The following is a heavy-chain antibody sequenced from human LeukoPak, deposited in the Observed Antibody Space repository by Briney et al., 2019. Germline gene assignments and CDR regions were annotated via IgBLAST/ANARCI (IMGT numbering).Heavy chain of an antibody. Sequence: GGSLRLSCAASGFTFSSYAMNWVRQAPRKGLEWVSVISGSGVNTYYADSVTGRFTISRDNSKNTLYLQMNSLRAEDTAVYYCARSLSSRFSGPRRPYYFDYWGQGTLVTVSS. D-gene: IGHD3-16*02. CDR3: ARSLSSRFSGPRRPYYFDY. CDR2: ISGSGVNT. V-gene: IGHV3-23*01. CDR1: GFTFSSYA. J-gene: IGHJ4*02.